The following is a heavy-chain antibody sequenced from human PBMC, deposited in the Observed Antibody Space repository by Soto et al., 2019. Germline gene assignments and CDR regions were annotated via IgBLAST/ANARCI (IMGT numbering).Heavy chain of an antibody. D-gene: IGHD2-15*01. J-gene: IGHJ6*03. CDR2: IYYSGIT. V-gene: IGHV4-61*01. CDR3: AREVRVVAATKDYYYYYMDV. CDR1: GGSISSSSYY. Sequence: SETLSLTCTVSGGSISSSSYYWGWIRQPPGKGLEWIGYIYYSGITNYSPSLKSRVTISVDTSKNQFSLKLSSVTAADTAVYYCAREVRVVAATKDYYYYYMDVWGKGTTVTVSS.